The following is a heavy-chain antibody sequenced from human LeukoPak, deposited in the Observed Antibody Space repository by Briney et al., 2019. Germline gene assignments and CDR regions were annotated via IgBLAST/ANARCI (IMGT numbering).Heavy chain of an antibody. J-gene: IGHJ3*02. V-gene: IGHV1-69*13. CDR1: GGTFSSYA. CDR2: IIPIFGTA. D-gene: IGHD5-24*01. Sequence: SVKVSCKASGGTFSSYAISWVRQAPGQGLEWMGGIIPIFGTANYAQKFQGRVTITADESTSTAYMELSSLRSEDTAVYYCARDREGRDGYNFDAFDIWGQGTMVTVSS. CDR3: ARDREGRDGYNFDAFDI.